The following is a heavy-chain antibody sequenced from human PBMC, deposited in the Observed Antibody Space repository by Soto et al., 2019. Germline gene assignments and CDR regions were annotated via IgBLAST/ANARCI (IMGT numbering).Heavy chain of an antibody. CDR2: IKTDGSEK. CDR1: GFTFSDYW. V-gene: IGHV3-7*05. J-gene: IGHJ4*02. D-gene: IGHD3-10*01. CDR3: ASSMGRGGNDY. Sequence: EVQLVESGGGSVQPGGSLRLSCAASGFTFSDYWMSWVRQAPGKGLKCVANIKTDGSEKYYVDPVKGRFTISRDNAKNSLYLQMNSLRAEDTAVYYCASSMGRGGNDYWGQGTLVAVSS.